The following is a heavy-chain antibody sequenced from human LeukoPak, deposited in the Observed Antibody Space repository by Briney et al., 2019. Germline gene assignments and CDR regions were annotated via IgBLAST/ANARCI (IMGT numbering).Heavy chain of an antibody. J-gene: IGHJ4*02. CDR1: GFTFSNYN. Sequence: GGSLRLSCAASGFTFSNYNMNWVRQAPGKGLEWVSSISSSSSYIYYADSVKGRFTISRDNAKNSLYLQMNSLRAEDTAVYYCARVGQGVGNRLDYWGQGTLVTVSS. V-gene: IGHV3-21*01. CDR2: ISSSSSYI. CDR3: ARVGQGVGNRLDY.